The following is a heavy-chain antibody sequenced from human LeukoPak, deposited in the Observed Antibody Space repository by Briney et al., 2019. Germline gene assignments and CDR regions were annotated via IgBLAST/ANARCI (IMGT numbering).Heavy chain of an antibody. V-gene: IGHV1-69*01. Sequence: SVKVSCKASGGTFSSYAISWVRQAPGQGLEWMGGIIPIFGTANYAQKFQGRVTISADESTSTAYMELSSLRSEDPAVYYCARARGVRDYYFDNWGQGTLVTVSS. CDR3: ARARGVRDYYFDN. CDR1: GGTFSSYA. CDR2: IIPIFGTA. D-gene: IGHD3-10*01. J-gene: IGHJ4*02.